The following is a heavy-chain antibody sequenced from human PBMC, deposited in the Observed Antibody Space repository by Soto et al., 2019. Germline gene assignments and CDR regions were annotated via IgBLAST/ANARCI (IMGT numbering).Heavy chain of an antibody. CDR3: ARGHWTQTLADYYLDF. Sequence: ASVKVSCKASGFPFIGSSIHWLRQAPGQNLQWLGWTDTNNGRTKYSQTFQGRVTISRDTSASTTYMDLNSLRSEGTAVYYCARGHWTQTLADYYLDFWAQGTLVTVSS. CDR1: GFPFIGSS. CDR2: TDTNNGRT. D-gene: IGHD1-1*01. J-gene: IGHJ4*02. V-gene: IGHV1-3*04.